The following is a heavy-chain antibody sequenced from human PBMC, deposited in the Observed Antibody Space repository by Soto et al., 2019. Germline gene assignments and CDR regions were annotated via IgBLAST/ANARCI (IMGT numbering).Heavy chain of an antibody. CDR3: AKDRYFDILTASYTYYYHYGMDV. J-gene: IGHJ6*02. CDR2: VSGSGDYT. V-gene: IGHV3-23*01. D-gene: IGHD3-9*01. Sequence: EVQMLESGGGLVQPGASLRLSCAASGFTFSTYAMTWVRQAPGKGLEGVSSVSGSGDYTYYADSVEGRFTVSRDNSKNTVFLQMNSLRAEDTALYYCAKDRYFDILTASYTYYYHYGMDVWGQGTTVTVSS. CDR1: GFTFSTYA.